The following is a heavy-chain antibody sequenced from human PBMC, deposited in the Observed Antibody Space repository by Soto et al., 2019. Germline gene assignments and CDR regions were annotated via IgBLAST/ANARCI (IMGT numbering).Heavy chain of an antibody. CDR1: GFSFDTYA. D-gene: IGHD6-13*01. Sequence: GGSLRLSCAASGFSFDTYAMHWFRQPPGKGLEWMAAISYHGRDKYYADSVKGRFTISRDNSKNTLYLQMDSLSTEDTAVYYCARDRIAQQFDYWGQGALVTVSS. J-gene: IGHJ4*02. CDR2: ISYHGRDK. V-gene: IGHV3-30-3*01. CDR3: ARDRIAQQFDY.